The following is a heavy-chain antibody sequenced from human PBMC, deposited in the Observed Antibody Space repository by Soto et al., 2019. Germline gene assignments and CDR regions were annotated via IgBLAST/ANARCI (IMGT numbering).Heavy chain of an antibody. CDR2: IRPDGSQT. D-gene: IGHD7-27*01. V-gene: IGHV3-7*04. CDR1: GFSFSTYW. J-gene: IGHJ4*02. CDR3: AREGWGSLLDH. Sequence: EVQLVESGGGLVQPGESLRLSCAVSGFSFSTYWMAWVRQAPGKGLEWVAHIRPDGSQTDHVDSVRGRFSISRDNAKNSLYLHMNSLRGEDTAVYYCAREGWGSLLDHWGLGTLATVSS.